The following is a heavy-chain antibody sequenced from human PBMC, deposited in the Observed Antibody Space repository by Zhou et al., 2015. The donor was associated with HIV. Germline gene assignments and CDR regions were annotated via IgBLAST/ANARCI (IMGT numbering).Heavy chain of an antibody. V-gene: IGHV1-58*01. CDR1: GFTFTSSA. Sequence: QLVQSGAEVKKPGTSVKVSCKASGFTFTSSAVQWVRQARGQRLEWIGWIVVGSGNTNYAQKFQERVSITRDMSTSTAYMELSSLRSEDTAVYFCAAGIAYPYWYFNLWGRGTLVTVSS. J-gene: IGHJ2*01. D-gene: IGHD2-21*01. CDR3: AAGIAYPYWYFNL. CDR2: IVVGSGNT.